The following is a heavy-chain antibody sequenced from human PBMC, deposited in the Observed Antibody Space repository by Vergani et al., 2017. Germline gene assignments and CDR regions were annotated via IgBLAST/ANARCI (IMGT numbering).Heavy chain of an antibody. Sequence: QVQLVESGGGVVQPGRSLRLSCAASGFTFSSYGMHWVRQAPGKGLEWVAVIWYDGSNKYYADSVKGRFTISRDNSKNTLYLQMNSLRAEDTAVYYCAKDWSNGGSGWYIISAQNWFDPWGQGTLVTVSS. D-gene: IGHD6-19*01. J-gene: IGHJ5*02. CDR3: AKDWSNGGSGWYIISAQNWFDP. V-gene: IGHV3-33*06. CDR2: IWYDGSNK. CDR1: GFTFSSYG.